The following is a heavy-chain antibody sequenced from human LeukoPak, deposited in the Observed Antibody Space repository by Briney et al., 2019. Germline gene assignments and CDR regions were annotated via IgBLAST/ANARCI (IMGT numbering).Heavy chain of an antibody. CDR3: ARWVVGWGFDN. V-gene: IGHV4-59*01. J-gene: IGHJ4*02. Sequence: SSETLSLTCTLSVGSISIYYWSWIRHPPGKGLEWIGYIYYNGNTNYNPSLTSRVTISVDPSKNQFSIKLSSVTAADTDVYYCARWVVGWGFDNWGQGNLVTVSS. D-gene: IGHD1-26*01. CDR2: IYYNGNT. CDR1: VGSISIYY.